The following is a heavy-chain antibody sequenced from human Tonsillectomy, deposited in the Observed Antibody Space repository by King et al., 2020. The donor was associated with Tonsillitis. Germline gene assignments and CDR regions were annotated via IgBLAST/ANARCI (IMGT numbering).Heavy chain of an antibody. CDR1: GFTVSANY. J-gene: IGHJ4*02. CDR3: ARGDTYGFPIFHF. D-gene: IGHD5-18*01. Sequence: VQLVESGGGLIQPGGSLRLSCAASGFTVSANYMTWVRQAPGKGLEWVSIIYIGVSTYYVDSVKGRFTISVSSDNSTNTGYLHMNSLRAEDTAVYYCARGDTYGFPIFHFWGQGTLVTVSS. V-gene: IGHV3-53*01. CDR2: IYIGVST.